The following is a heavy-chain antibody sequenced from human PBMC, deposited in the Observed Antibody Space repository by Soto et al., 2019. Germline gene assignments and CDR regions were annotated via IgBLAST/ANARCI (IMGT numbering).Heavy chain of an antibody. D-gene: IGHD6-6*01. V-gene: IGHV3-23*01. CDR1: GLTFCSYV. CDR3: AKESLGYSSSSFPTVPGNCVRNFDY. J-gene: IGHJ4*02. CDR2: ISGSGGST. Sequence: WGSLRLGCAASGLTFCSYVMSWVRQATGKGLEWVSAISGSGGSTYYADSVKGRFTISRDNSKNTLYLQMNSLRAEDTAVYYCAKESLGYSSSSFPTVPGNCVRNFDYWGQGTLVTVSS.